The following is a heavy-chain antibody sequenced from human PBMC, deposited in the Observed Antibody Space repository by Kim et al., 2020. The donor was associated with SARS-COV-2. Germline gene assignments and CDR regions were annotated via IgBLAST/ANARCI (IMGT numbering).Heavy chain of an antibody. Sequence: GSTNYTPPLKSRVTISVDTSKNQFSLKRSSVTAADTAVYYCARGVQSLDYWGQGTLVTVSS. J-gene: IGHJ4*02. V-gene: IGHV4-59*09. CDR2: GST. CDR3: ARGVQSLDY.